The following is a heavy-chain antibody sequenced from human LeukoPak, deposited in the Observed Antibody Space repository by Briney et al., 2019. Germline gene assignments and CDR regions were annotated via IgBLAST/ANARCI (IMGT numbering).Heavy chain of an antibody. CDR2: IYYSGST. CDR1: GGSISSYY. D-gene: IGHD3-22*01. Sequence: SETLSLTCTVSGGSISSYYWSWIRQPPGKGLEWIGYIYYSGSTNYNPSLKSRVTISVDTSKNQFSLKLSSVTAADTAVYHCASGYGYFQHWGQGTLVTVSS. J-gene: IGHJ1*01. CDR3: ASGYGYFQH. V-gene: IGHV4-59*01.